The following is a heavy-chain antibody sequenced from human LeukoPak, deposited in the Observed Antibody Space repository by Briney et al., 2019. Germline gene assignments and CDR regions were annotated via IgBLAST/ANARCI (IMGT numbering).Heavy chain of an antibody. D-gene: IGHD2-15*01. J-gene: IGHJ3*02. V-gene: IGHV4-59*01. CDR2: IYYSGST. CDR3: ASFYRYCSSSNCYAFDI. Sequence: SETLSLTCTVSGGSIRSYYWSWIRQPPGKGLEWIGYIYYSGSTDYSPSLKSRVTVSVDTSKNQFSLKLRAVTAADTAVYYCASFYRYCSSSNCYAFDIWGQGTMVTVSS. CDR1: GGSIRSYY.